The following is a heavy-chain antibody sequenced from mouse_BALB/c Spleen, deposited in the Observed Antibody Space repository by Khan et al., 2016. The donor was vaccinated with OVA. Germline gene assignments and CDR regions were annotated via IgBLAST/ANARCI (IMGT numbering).Heavy chain of an antibody. Sequence: VQLQQSGPGLVQPSQSLSITCTVSGFSLTTYGVHWVRQSPGKGLEWLGVIWSGGTTDYSAAFISRLSITKDNSKSQLFLNMNSLQANDTAIYYCARNYDYDECLAYWGQGTLVTVSA. CDR3: ARNYDYDECLAY. CDR1: GFSLTTYG. D-gene: IGHD2-4*01. V-gene: IGHV2-2*02. CDR2: IWSGGTT. J-gene: IGHJ3*01.